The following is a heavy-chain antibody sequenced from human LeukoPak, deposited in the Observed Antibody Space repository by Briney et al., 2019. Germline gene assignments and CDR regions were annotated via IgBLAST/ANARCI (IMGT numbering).Heavy chain of an antibody. Sequence: PGGSLRLSCAASGFTFSSYGMHWVRQAPGKGLEWVAVISYDGSNKYYADSVKGRFTISRDNSKNTLYLQMNSLRAEDTAVYYCARPGIAAAGGAFDIWGQGTMVTVSS. CDR2: ISYDGSNK. J-gene: IGHJ3*02. CDR1: GFTFSSYG. CDR3: ARPGIAAAGGAFDI. D-gene: IGHD6-13*01. V-gene: IGHV3-30*03.